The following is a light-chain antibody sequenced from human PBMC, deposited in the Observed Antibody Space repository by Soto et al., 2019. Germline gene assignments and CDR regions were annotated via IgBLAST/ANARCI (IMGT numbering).Light chain of an antibody. V-gene: IGKV3-15*01. CDR3: QQYNNWWT. J-gene: IGKJ1*01. CDR2: GSS. Sequence: EIVMTQSRATLSVSPGERATLSCRASQSVNNNLAWYQKKPGQAPRLLIYGSSTRATGIPARFSGSVSGTEFTLTISSLQSEDLAVYYCQQYNNWWTFGQGTRVEIK. CDR1: QSVNNN.